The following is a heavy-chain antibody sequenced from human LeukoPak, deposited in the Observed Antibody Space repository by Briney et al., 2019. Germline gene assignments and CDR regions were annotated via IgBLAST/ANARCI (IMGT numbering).Heavy chain of an antibody. Sequence: SVKVSCKASGGTFSSYAISWVRQAPGQGLEWMGGIIPIFGTANCAQKFQGRVTITTDESTSTAYMELSSLRSGDTAVYYCARDNGSSWYNWFDPWGQGTLVTVSS. CDR2: IIPIFGTA. J-gene: IGHJ5*02. D-gene: IGHD6-13*01. CDR3: ARDNGSSWYNWFDP. CDR1: GGTFSSYA. V-gene: IGHV1-69*05.